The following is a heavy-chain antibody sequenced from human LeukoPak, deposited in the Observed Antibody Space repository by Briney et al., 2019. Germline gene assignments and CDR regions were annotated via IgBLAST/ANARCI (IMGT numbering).Heavy chain of an antibody. CDR1: GFTFSGNW. Sequence: PGGSLTLSCEASGFTFSGNWMSWVRQAPGKGLEWVASINPDGSQKLYVDSLKGRFTISRDNTRGSLYLQMNSLGAEDTAMYYCAKLLGTATTYDSWGQGTRVTVSS. CDR2: INPDGSQK. CDR3: AKLLGTATTYDS. V-gene: IGHV3-7*01. J-gene: IGHJ4*02. D-gene: IGHD5-24*01.